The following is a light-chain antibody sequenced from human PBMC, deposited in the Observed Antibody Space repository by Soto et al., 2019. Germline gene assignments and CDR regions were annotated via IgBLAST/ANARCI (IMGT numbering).Light chain of an antibody. Sequence: DIQMTQSPSSVSASVGDRVTTTCRASQGISSWLAWYQQKPGKAPKLLIYAASRLQSGVPSRFRGIETGTHFPLTINRLHPEDFATYSGPEANSFPLTFGGGTKVQIK. CDR3: PEANSFPLT. CDR2: AAS. J-gene: IGKJ4*01. V-gene: IGKV1-12*01. CDR1: QGISSW.